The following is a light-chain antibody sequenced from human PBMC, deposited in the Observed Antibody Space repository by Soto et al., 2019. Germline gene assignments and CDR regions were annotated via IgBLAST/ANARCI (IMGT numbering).Light chain of an antibody. Sequence: QPVLPQPPSASGTPGQRVTISCSGSSSNIGSNTVNWYQQLPGTAPKLLIYSNNQRPSGVPDRFSGSKSGTSASLAISGLQSEDEADYYCAAWDDSLNGPLIGTGTKVTVL. CDR2: SNN. J-gene: IGLJ1*01. CDR3: AAWDDSLNGPL. CDR1: SSNIGSNT. V-gene: IGLV1-44*01.